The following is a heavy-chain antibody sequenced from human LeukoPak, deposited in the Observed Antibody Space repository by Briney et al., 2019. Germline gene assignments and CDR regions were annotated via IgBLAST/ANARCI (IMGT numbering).Heavy chain of an antibody. Sequence: GGSLRLSCAASGFTFSSYAMSWVRQAPGKGLEWVSAISGSGGSTYYADSVKGRFTISRDNSKNTLYLQMNSLRAEDTAVYYCAKDPWDTYKAEYFQHWGQGTLVTVSS. J-gene: IGHJ1*01. CDR1: GFTFSSYA. CDR3: AKDPWDTYKAEYFQH. V-gene: IGHV3-23*01. D-gene: IGHD5-18*01. CDR2: ISGSGGST.